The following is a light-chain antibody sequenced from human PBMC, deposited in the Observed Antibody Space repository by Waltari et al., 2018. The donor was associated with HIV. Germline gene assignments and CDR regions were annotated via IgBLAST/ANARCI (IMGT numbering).Light chain of an antibody. Sequence: QSVLTQPPSVSGAPGQRVTTPCNGSRPNIGAGSDVHWFQQLPGTAPKLLIYGNTNRPSGVPDRFSGSKSGTSASLAITGLQAEDEGDYYCQSYDSGLSAYVFGTGTKVTVL. J-gene: IGLJ1*01. CDR1: RPNIGAGSD. CDR2: GNT. V-gene: IGLV1-40*01. CDR3: QSYDSGLSAYV.